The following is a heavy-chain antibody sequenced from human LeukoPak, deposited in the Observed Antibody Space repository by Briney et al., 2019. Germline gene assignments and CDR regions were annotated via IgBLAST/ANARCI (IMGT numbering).Heavy chain of an antibody. D-gene: IGHD3-22*01. V-gene: IGHV4-34*01. Sequence: SETLSLTCAVYGGSFSGYYWSWIRQPPGKGLEWIGEINHSGSTNYNPSLKSRVTISVDTSKNQFSLKLSSVTAADTAVYYCARRNVAGSDSSGYYYDSLYFDYWGQGTLVTVSS. CDR2: INHSGST. CDR1: GGSFSGYY. CDR3: ARRNVAGSDSSGYYYDSLYFDY. J-gene: IGHJ4*02.